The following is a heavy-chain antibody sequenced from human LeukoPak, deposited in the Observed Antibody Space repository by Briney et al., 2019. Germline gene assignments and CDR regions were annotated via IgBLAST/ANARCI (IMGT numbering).Heavy chain of an antibody. CDR3: AREIDVGSGNYFDH. Sequence: PSETLSLTCAVYGGSFSGYYWRWIRQPPGKGLEWIGEINHSGSTNYNPSLKSRVTISVDMSKNQFSLKLISVTVADTAVYYCAREIDVGSGNYFDHWGQGSPVTVSS. J-gene: IGHJ4*02. V-gene: IGHV4-34*01. CDR1: GGSFSGYY. CDR2: INHSGST. D-gene: IGHD3-10*01.